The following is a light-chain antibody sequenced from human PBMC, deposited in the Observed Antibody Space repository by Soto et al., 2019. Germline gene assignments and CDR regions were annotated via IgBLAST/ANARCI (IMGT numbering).Light chain of an antibody. Sequence: SSELTQPPSVSVSPGQTASFTCSGDKLGSKYTSWYQQKSGLSPVTVIYHDTERPSGIPERLSGSNSGNTATLTISGTQPMDEADYYCQAWDSNTVVFGGGTKLTVL. CDR1: KLGSKY. CDR3: QAWDSNTVV. J-gene: IGLJ2*01. CDR2: HDT. V-gene: IGLV3-1*01.